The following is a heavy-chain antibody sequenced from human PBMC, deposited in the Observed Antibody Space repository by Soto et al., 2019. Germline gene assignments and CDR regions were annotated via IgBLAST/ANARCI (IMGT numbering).Heavy chain of an antibody. J-gene: IGHJ5*02. CDR2: IYTSGST. V-gene: IGHV4-4*07. D-gene: IGHD6-13*01. Sequence: SETLSLTCTVSGGSISSYYWSWIRQPAGKGLEWIGRIYTSGSTNYNPSLKSRVTMSVDTSKNQFPLKLSSVTAADTAVYYCARVRSSSSWSTRGNWFDPWGQGTLVTVSS. CDR3: ARVRSSSSWSTRGNWFDP. CDR1: GGSISSYY.